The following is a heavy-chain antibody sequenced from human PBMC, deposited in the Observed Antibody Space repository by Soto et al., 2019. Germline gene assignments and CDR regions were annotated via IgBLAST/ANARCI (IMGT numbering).Heavy chain of an antibody. D-gene: IGHD3-3*01. CDR1: GGTFSSYA. Sequence: SVKVSCKASGGTFSSYAISWVRQAPRQGLEWMGGIIPIFGTANYAQKFQGRVTITADESTSTAYMELSSLRSEDTAVYYCARSYDFWSGKDYWGQGTLVTVSS. CDR3: ARSYDFWSGKDY. V-gene: IGHV1-69*13. J-gene: IGHJ4*02. CDR2: IIPIFGTA.